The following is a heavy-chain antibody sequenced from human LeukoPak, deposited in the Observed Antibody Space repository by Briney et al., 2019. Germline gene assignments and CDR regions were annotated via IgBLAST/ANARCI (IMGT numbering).Heavy chain of an antibody. J-gene: IGHJ3*02. V-gene: IGHV3-23*01. CDR2: GGSDGST. D-gene: IGHD2-8*02. CDR1: GFTFSNDA. CDR3: ARVCSGLLGAFDI. Sequence: GGSLRLSCAASGFTFSNDAMGWVRQAPGKGLEWVSAGGSDGSTYYADSVKGRFTISRDNSKKTLYLQINRLRAEDTAVYYWARVCSGLLGAFDIWGQGTMVTVSS.